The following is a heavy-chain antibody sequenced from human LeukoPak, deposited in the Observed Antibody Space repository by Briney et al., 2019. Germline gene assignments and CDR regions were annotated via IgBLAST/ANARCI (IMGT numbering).Heavy chain of an antibody. CDR3: ARAGILYSTDAFDI. J-gene: IGHJ3*02. CDR2: INPNSGGT. CDR1: GYTFTGYY. Sequence: VASVKVSCKASGYTFTGYYMHWVRQAPGQGLEWMGWINPNSGGTNYAQKFQGRVTMTRDTSISTAYMELSRLRSDDTAVYYCARAGILYSTDAFDIWGQGTMVTVSS. D-gene: IGHD2-8*01. V-gene: IGHV1-2*02.